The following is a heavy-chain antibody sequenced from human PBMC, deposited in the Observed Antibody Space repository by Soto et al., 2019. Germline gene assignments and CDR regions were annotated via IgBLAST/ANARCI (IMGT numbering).Heavy chain of an antibody. Sequence: SETLSLTCTVSGGSISSGGYYWSWIRQHPGKGLEWIGYIYYSGSTYYNPSLKSRVTISVDTSNNQFSLKLSSVTAADTAVYYCARRPIAAWNWNFDLWGRGTLVTVSS. CDR1: GGSISSGGYY. D-gene: IGHD6-6*01. CDR3: ARRPIAAWNWNFDL. V-gene: IGHV4-31*03. CDR2: IYYSGST. J-gene: IGHJ2*01.